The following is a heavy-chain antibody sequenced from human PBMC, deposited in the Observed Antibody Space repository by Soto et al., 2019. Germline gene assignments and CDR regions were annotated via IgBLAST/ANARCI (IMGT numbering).Heavy chain of an antibody. CDR2: ISWSSSNR. CDR3: AKGPYQLPSSYFDY. Sequence: GGSLRLSCVASGFTFDDHAMHWVRQLPGKGLEWVSGISWSSSNRRYADSVKGRFTISRDNAKNFLYLQMNSLRAEDTAVYYCAKGPYQLPSSYFDYWGQGTLVTVSS. D-gene: IGHD2-2*01. V-gene: IGHV3-9*01. J-gene: IGHJ4*02. CDR1: GFTFDDHA.